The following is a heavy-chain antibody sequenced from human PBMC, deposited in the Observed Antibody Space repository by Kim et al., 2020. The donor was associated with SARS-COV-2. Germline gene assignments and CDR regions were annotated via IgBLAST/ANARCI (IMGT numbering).Heavy chain of an antibody. J-gene: IGHJ3*01. CDR3: AREVRGTSKGAFDD. CDR2: MNGGGGQT. Sequence: GGSLRLSCAASGFTFNNYAMNWVRQAPGKGLEWVSGMNGGGGQTYYADPVTGRFTISRDNSKNTVYWEMNNLRAEDTAAYYCAREVRGTSKGAFDDWG. D-gene: IGHD2-2*01. V-gene: IGHV3-23*01. CDR1: GFTFNNYA.